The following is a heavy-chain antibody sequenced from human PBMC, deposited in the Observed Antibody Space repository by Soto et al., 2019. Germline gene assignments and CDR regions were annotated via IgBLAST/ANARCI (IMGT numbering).Heavy chain of an antibody. CDR1: GFTFSNYA. J-gene: IGHJ3*02. V-gene: IGHV3-23*01. Sequence: EVQLLESGGGLVQPGGSLRLSCAASGFTFSNYAMNWVRQAPGKGLEWVSVISGSGSSTYYADSVKGRFSISRDHSKNTLYLQISSLRADDPAVYYLARRSPSWAFDIWGQGTMVTVSS. CDR3: ARRSPSWAFDI. D-gene: IGHD2-15*01. CDR2: ISGSGSST.